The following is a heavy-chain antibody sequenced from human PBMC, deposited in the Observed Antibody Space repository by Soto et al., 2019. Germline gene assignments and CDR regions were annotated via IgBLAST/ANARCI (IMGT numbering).Heavy chain of an antibody. Sequence: QLQLQESGPGLVKPSETLSLTCTVSGGSISSSSYYWGWIRQPPGKGLEWIGSIYYNGSTYHNPSLKLRVTISVDTSKNQFSLKLSSVTAADTAVYYCARQDFWSGYYTSYGMDVWGQGTTVTVSS. V-gene: IGHV4-39*01. D-gene: IGHD3-3*01. CDR2: IYYNGST. J-gene: IGHJ6*02. CDR1: GGSISSSSYY. CDR3: ARQDFWSGYYTSYGMDV.